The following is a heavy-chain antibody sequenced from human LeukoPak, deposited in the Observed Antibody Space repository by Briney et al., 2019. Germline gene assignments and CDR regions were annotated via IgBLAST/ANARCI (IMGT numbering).Heavy chain of an antibody. CDR2: INPNSGGT. J-gene: IGHJ5*02. Sequence: ASVKVSCKASGYTFTGYYMHWVRQAPGQGLEWMGWINPNSGGTHFAQNFQGRVTMTRDTSISTAYMDLSRLRSDDTAVYYCARGRRFSGRDSEKYNWFDPWGQGTLVTVSS. D-gene: IGHD1-26*01. V-gene: IGHV1-2*02. CDR1: GYTFTGYY. CDR3: ARGRRFSGRDSEKYNWFDP.